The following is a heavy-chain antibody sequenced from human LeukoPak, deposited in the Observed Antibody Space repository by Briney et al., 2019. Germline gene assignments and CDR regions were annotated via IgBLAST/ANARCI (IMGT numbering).Heavy chain of an antibody. J-gene: IGHJ6*02. V-gene: IGHV1-69*04. Sequence: SVKVSCKASGGTFSSYAISWVRQAPGQALEWMGRIIPILGIANYAQKFQGRVTITADKSTSTAYMELSSLRSEDTAVYYCARDGSDSGSALDGMDVWGQGTTVTVSS. D-gene: IGHD1-26*01. CDR2: IIPILGIA. CDR1: GGTFSSYA. CDR3: ARDGSDSGSALDGMDV.